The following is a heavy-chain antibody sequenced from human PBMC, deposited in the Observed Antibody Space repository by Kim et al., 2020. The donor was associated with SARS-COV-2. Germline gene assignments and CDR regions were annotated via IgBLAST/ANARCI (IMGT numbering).Heavy chain of an antibody. CDR3: AADRDPQAYFDFWSGYCMDV. J-gene: IGHJ6*02. V-gene: IGHV1-58*01. D-gene: IGHD3-3*01. Sequence: SVKVSCKASGFTLTTSAVQWVRQARGQRLEWIGWIVGGSGHTDYAQKFQERVTITRDMSTNAAYMELSSLRSEDTAVYYCAADRDPQAYFDFWSGYCMDVWGQGTPVTASS. CDR1: GFTLTTSA. CDR2: IVGGSGHT.